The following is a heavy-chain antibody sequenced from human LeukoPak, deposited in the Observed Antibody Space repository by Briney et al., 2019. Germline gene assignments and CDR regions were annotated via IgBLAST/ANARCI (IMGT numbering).Heavy chain of an antibody. CDR3: ARELSWFGELEVNFDY. V-gene: IGHV4-4*07. CDR1: GGSISSYY. Sequence: SETLSLTCTVSGGSISSYYWSWIRQPAGEGLEWIGRIYTSGSTNYNPSLKSRVTMSVDTSKNQFSLKLSSVTAADTAVYYCARELSWFGELEVNFDYWGQGTLVTVSS. J-gene: IGHJ4*02. CDR2: IYTSGST. D-gene: IGHD3-10*01.